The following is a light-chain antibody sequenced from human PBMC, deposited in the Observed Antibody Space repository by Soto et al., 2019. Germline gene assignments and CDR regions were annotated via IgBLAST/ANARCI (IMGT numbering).Light chain of an antibody. J-gene: IGKJ4*02. CDR1: PSLSGSY. CDR2: GAS. Sequence: EIMWTQSPATLSLSPGSRAPLSGRASPSLSGSYLAWYQQKPGQAPRLLIYGASSRASGIPARFSGSGSGTDFTLTVSSLQPEDFAVYYCQQFGTSPWTFGGGAKVDIK. V-gene: IGKV3-20*01. CDR3: QQFGTSPWT.